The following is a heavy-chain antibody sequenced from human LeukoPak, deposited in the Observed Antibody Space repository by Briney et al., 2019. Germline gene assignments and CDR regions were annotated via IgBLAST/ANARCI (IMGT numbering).Heavy chain of an antibody. CDR1: GFTFTSSA. Sequence: ASVKVSCKASGFTFTSSAMQWVRQARGQRLEWIGWIVVGSGNTNYAQKFQERVTITRDMSTSTAYMELSSLRSEDTAVYYCARGMTFWSGSSYGGYYYYMDVWGKGTTVTVSS. CDR2: IVVGSGNT. D-gene: IGHD3-3*01. V-gene: IGHV1-58*02. J-gene: IGHJ6*03. CDR3: ARGMTFWSGSSYGGYYYYMDV.